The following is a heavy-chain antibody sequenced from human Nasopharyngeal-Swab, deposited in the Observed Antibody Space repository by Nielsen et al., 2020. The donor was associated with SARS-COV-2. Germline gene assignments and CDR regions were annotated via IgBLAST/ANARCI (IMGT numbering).Heavy chain of an antibody. CDR2: ITAADGNT. J-gene: IGHJ4*02. CDR3: VRDDGSSWLLDK. Sequence: WVGQAPGQRLEWMGWITAADGNTQYSQKFHDRLTLTTDTSANTAYMDLSSLRSEDTAVYYCVRDDGSSWLLDKWGQGSLVTVSS. D-gene: IGHD6-13*01. V-gene: IGHV1-3*01.